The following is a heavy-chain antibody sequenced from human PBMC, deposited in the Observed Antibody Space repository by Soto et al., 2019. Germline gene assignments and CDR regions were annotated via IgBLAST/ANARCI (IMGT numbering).Heavy chain of an antibody. CDR2: IYYSGST. D-gene: IGHD3-10*01. CDR3: ARYGSGSSVWFDP. V-gene: IGHV4-59*01. Sequence: QVQLQESGPGLVKPSETLSLTCTVSGGSMSSYYWSWIRQPPGKGLEWIGYIYYSGSTIYNPSLKSRFTISVDTSKNQFSLKLRSVTAADTAVYYCARYGSGSSVWFDPWGQGTLVTVSS. J-gene: IGHJ5*02. CDR1: GGSMSSYY.